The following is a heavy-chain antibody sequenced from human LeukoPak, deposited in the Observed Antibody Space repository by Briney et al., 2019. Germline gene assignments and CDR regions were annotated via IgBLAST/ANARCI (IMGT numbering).Heavy chain of an antibody. CDR2: IYYSGST. CDR1: GGSFSGYY. Sequence: SETLSLTCAVYGGSFSGYYWSWIRQPPGKGLEWIGSIYYSGSTYYNPSLKSRVTISVDTSKNQFSLKLSSVTAADTAVYYCARVPGGYDFWSGYLMIDYWGQGTLVTVSS. V-gene: IGHV4-34*01. D-gene: IGHD3-3*01. J-gene: IGHJ4*02. CDR3: ARVPGGYDFWSGYLMIDY.